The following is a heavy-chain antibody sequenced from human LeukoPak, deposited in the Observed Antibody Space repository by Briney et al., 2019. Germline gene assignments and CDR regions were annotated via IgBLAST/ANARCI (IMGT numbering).Heavy chain of an antibody. Sequence: TGGSLRLSCAASGFTVSDYNMSWVRQAPGKGLGWVSAISGRSGTTYYADSVKGRFTISRDNSKNPLYLQMNSLRAGDTAVYYCAKVGTVYFPLDFWGQGTLVTVSS. CDR2: ISGRSGTT. J-gene: IGHJ4*02. D-gene: IGHD2/OR15-2a*01. CDR3: AKVGTVYFPLDF. CDR1: GFTVSDYN. V-gene: IGHV3-23*01.